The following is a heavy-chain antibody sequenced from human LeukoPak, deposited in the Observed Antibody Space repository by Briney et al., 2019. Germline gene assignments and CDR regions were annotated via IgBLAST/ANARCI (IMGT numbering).Heavy chain of an antibody. J-gene: IGHJ4*02. V-gene: IGHV3-23*01. D-gene: IGHD4-17*01. CDR3: ANVRDYGEYALFDY. CDR1: GFTFSSYA. Sequence: GGSLRLSCAASGFTFSSYAMSWVRQAPGKGLEWVSAISGSGGSTYYADSVKCRFTISRDNSKKTLYLQMNSLRAEDTAVYYCANVRDYGEYALFDYWGQGTLVTVSS. CDR2: ISGSGGST.